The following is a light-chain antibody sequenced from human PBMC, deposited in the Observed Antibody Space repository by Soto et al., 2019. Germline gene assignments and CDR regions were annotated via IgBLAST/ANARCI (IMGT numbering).Light chain of an antibody. CDR3: QQYGCSPFT. CDR1: QSVSSND. CDR2: GAS. V-gene: IGKV3-20*01. J-gene: IGKJ3*01. Sequence: EIVLTQSPGTLSLSPGERATLTCRASQSVSSNDLAWYQQKPGQAPRLLIYGASSRATGIPDRFSGSGSGTDFTLTISRLEPEDFAVYYCQQYGCSPFTFGPGTKVDIK.